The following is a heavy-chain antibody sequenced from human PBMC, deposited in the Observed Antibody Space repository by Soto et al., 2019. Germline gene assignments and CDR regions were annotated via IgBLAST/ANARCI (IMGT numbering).Heavy chain of an antibody. CDR2: IYYSGST. CDR1: GGSITNNY. J-gene: IGHJ4*02. Sequence: SETLPLTWTVSGGSITNNYWNWLRQPPGKGLEWIGYIYYSGSTNYNPSLKSRVTISVDTSKNQISLKLSSVTAADTAVYYCARTTNGGDWGQGTLVTVSS. D-gene: IGHD2-21*01. V-gene: IGHV4-59*01. CDR3: ARTTNGGD.